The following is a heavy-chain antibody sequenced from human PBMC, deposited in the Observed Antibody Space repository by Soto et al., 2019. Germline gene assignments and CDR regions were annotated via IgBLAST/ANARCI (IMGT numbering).Heavy chain of an antibody. J-gene: IGHJ5*01. Sequence: SETLSLTCAFYGGSFICHSWTWIRQSPGKGLEWIGDINHSGRVNYSPSLKSRVTISLDTSKNQFSLTLSAVTAADTAMYYCSTRAYDTNGYYRFDPWGQGTLVTVSS. CDR2: INHSGRV. CDR3: STRAYDTNGYYRFDP. CDR1: GGSFICHS. V-gene: IGHV4-34*01. D-gene: IGHD3-22*01.